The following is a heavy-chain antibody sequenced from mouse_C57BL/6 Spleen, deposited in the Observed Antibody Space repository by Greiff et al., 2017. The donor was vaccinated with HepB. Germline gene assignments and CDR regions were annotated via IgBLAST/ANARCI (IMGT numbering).Heavy chain of an antibody. Sequence: EVQLQQSGPELVKPGASVKISCKASGYTFTDYYMNWVKQSHGKSLEWIGDINPNNGGTSYNQKFKGKATLTVDKSSSTAYMELRSLTSEDSAVYYCARRPYDYDVGAYAMDYWGQGTSVTVSS. CDR2: INPNNGGT. CDR3: ARRPYDYDVGAYAMDY. V-gene: IGHV1-26*01. J-gene: IGHJ4*01. CDR1: GYTFTDYY. D-gene: IGHD2-4*01.